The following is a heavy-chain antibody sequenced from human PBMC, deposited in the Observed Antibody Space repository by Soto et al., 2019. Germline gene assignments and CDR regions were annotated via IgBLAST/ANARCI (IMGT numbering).Heavy chain of an antibody. D-gene: IGHD3-16*01. J-gene: IGHJ6*02. V-gene: IGHV3-7*04. CDR1: GFRFSNHW. CDR2: IKEDGGEK. Sequence: EEELVESGGGLVQPGGSLRLSCAASGFRFSNHWMSWVRQAPGKGLAWVAYIKEDGGEKYYADSVKGRFTHSRDNAKNSLYVEMNSLRDEDTAVYYCARDKGGRSGMDVWGQGTTVTVSS. CDR3: ARDKGGRSGMDV.